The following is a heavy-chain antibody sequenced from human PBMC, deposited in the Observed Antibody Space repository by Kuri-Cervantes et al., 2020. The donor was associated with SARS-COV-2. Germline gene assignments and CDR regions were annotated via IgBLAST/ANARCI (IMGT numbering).Heavy chain of an antibody. J-gene: IGHJ6*03. CDR1: GGSISSHY. CDR3: ARGNKVATSEYYHYMDV. Sequence: SETLSLTCTVSGGSISSHYWSWIRRPAGKGLEWIGRIYNSENTRYNPSLNNRVTMSIDTSKNQFSLKLRSVTAADTAVYYCARGNKVATSEYYHYMDVWGKGTTVTVSS. V-gene: IGHV4-4*07. CDR2: IYNSENT. D-gene: IGHD1/OR15-1a*01.